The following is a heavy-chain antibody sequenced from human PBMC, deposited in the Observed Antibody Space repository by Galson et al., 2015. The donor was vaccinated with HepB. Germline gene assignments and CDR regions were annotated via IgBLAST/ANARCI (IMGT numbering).Heavy chain of an antibody. CDR3: ARALLPAAGPWYFDL. V-gene: IGHV3-23*01. D-gene: IGHD6-13*01. CDR1: GFTFSSYA. CDR2: ISGSGGST. J-gene: IGHJ2*01. Sequence: SLRLPCAASGFTFSSYAMSWVRQAPGKGLEWVSAISGSGGSTYYADSVKGRFTISRDNSKNTLYLQMNSLRAEDTAVYYCARALLPAAGPWYFDLWGRGTLVTVSS.